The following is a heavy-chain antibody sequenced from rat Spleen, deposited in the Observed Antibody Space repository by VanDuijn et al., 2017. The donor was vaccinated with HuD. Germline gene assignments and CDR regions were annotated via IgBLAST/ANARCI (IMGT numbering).Heavy chain of an antibody. V-gene: IGHV2-41*01. CDR2: IWNTGGT. J-gene: IGHJ4*01. CDR3: ARSINYGGYGYVMDV. Sequence: QVQLKESGPGLVQPSQTLSLTCTVAGFSLTSYNVHWVRPPPGKGLEWMGVIWNTGGTRYNSTLTSRLNISRDTSKSQVFLKMNSLQTEDTATYYCARSINYGGYGYVMDVWGQGASVTVSS. CDR1: GFSLTSYN. D-gene: IGHD1-11*01.